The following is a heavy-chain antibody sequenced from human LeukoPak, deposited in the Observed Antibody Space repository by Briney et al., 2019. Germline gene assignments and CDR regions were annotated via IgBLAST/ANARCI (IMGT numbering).Heavy chain of an antibody. CDR2: IRQDGGEK. D-gene: IGHD6-13*01. CDR3: ARDGTAAGLYFDL. J-gene: IGHJ4*01. CDR1: GFTFSSYW. Sequence: PGGSLRLSCGVSGFTFSSYWMNWVRQAPGKGLEWVASIRQDGGEKSYVDSVKGRFTISRDNTIDSVYLQMSSLRAEDTAVYYCARDGTAAGLYFDLWGHGTLVTVSS. V-gene: IGHV3-7*01.